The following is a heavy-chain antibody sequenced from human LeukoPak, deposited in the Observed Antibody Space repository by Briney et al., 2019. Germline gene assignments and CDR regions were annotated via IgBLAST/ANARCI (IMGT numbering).Heavy chain of an antibody. CDR1: GFTFSHAW. V-gene: IGHV3-15*01. CDR2: IKSKTDGGTT. D-gene: IGHD3-16*01. J-gene: IGHJ4*02. CDR3: ATDRTGFGGIFDY. Sequence: GGSLRLSCAASGFTFSHAWMFWVRQAPGKGLEWVGRIKSKTDGGTTDYAAPVKGRFTISRDDSKNTLYLQMNSLKTEDTAVYYCATDRTGFGGIFDYWGQGTLVIVSS.